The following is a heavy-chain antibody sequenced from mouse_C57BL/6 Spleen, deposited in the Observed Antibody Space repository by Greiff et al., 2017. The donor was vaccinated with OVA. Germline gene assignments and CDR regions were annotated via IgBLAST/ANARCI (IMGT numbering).Heavy chain of an antibody. J-gene: IGHJ2*01. CDR1: FFPFSTSS. V-gene: IGHV10-3*02. Sequence: EVQLVESGGGLVPPQFSFPLSFPSSFFPFSTSSLHWVRQAPGKGLEWVARIRSKSSNYATYYADSVKDRFTISRDDSQSMLYLQMNNLKTEDTAMYYCVRERSYDYYFDYWGQGTTLTVSS. CDR2: IRSKSSNYAT. CDR3: VRERSYDYYFDY. D-gene: IGHD2-4*01.